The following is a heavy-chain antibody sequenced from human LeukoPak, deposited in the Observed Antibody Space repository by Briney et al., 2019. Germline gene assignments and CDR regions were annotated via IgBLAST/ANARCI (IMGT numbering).Heavy chain of an antibody. CDR3: ARSGSSDYYGSGSYYLSFDY. V-gene: IGHV4-59*01. CDR2: IYYSGST. CDR1: GGSISSYY. Sequence: SETLSLTCTVSGGSISSYYWSWNRQPPGKGLEWIGYIYYSGSTNYNPSLKSRVTISVDTSKNQFSLKLSSVTAADTAVYYCARSGSSDYYGSGSYYLSFDYWGQGTLVTVSS. D-gene: IGHD3-10*01. J-gene: IGHJ4*02.